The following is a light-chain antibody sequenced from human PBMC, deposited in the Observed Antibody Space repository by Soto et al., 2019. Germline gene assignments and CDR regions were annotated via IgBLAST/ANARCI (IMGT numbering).Light chain of an antibody. V-gene: IGKV1-5*03. CDR2: KAS. Sequence: DLQMTQSPSTLSASVGARVTITCRASQSISGLLAWYQQKPGKAPQLLIYKASGLESGVPSRFSGSGSGTEFTLTISGLQPDDFATYYCQQYNTFWTFGQGTKVDIK. CDR1: QSISGL. CDR3: QQYNTFWT. J-gene: IGKJ1*01.